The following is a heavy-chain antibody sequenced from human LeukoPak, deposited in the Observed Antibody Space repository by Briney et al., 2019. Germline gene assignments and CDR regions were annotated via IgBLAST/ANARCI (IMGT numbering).Heavy chain of an antibody. CDR1: GGTFSSDA. CDR3: ATVYSGSYYFDY. CDR2: IILIFGAA. J-gene: IGHJ4*02. Sequence: SVKVSCKSCGGTFSSDAINWVRQAPGQGLEWMGGIILIFGAANYAQEFQGRVTITADESASTVYMELSSLRSDDTAVYYCATVYSGSYYFDYWGQGTLVTVSS. D-gene: IGHD1-26*01. V-gene: IGHV1-69*13.